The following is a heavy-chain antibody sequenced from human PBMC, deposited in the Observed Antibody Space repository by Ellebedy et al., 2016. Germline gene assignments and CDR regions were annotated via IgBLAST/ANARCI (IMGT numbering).Heavy chain of an antibody. J-gene: IGHJ4*02. CDR1: GLTVSSAY. CDR3: ANSGYSYAWGH. CDR2: TSPGGDT. V-gene: IGHV3-53*03. D-gene: IGHD5-18*01. Sequence: GESLKISCAASGLTVSSAYISWFRQPPGRGPEWVSMTSPGGDTHYPDSMRGRFTMSRDNSKNTLYLQMNSLTADDTAVYFCANSGYSYAWGHWGQGTLVTVSS.